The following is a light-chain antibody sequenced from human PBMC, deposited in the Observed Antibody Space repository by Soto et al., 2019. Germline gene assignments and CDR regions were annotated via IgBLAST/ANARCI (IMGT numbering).Light chain of an antibody. J-gene: IGLJ2*01. CDR1: NIGRKN. CDR3: QVWDSSF. CDR2: RDT. V-gene: IGLV3-9*01. Sequence: SYELTQPLSVSVALGQTARITCGGNNIGRKNVHWYQQKPGQAPVLVIYRDTNRTSGIPERFSGSNSGNTATLTISRAQAGDEADYYCQVWDSSFFGGGTKVTVL.